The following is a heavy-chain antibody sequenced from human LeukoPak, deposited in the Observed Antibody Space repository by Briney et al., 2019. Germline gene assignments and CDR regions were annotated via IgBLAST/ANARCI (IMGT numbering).Heavy chain of an antibody. D-gene: IGHD3-16*01. CDR3: ARLKLGAYFDL. J-gene: IGHJ2*01. CDR2: VYNSGDT. Sequence: SETLSLTCTVSGGSTSSDYWSWIRQSPGRGLEWVGYVYNSGDTGKNPSLKSRVTILLDTSKNQCSLKLTSVSAADTAVYYCARLKLGAYFDLWGRGTLVTVSS. CDR1: GGSTSSDY. V-gene: IGHV4-59*08.